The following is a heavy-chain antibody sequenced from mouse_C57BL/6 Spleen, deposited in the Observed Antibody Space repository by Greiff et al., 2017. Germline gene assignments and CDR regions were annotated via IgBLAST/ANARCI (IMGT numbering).Heavy chain of an antibody. J-gene: IGHJ3*01. D-gene: IGHD3-3*01. V-gene: IGHV5-6*02. CDR1: GFTFSSYG. CDR2: ISSGGSYT. Sequence: DVKLVESGGDLVKPGGSLKLSCAASGFTFSSYGMSWVRQTPDKRLEWVATISSGGSYTYYPDSVKGRFTISRENAKNTLYLQMSSLKSEDTAMYYCERQKGSDTWFAYWGQGTLVTVSA. CDR3: ERQKGSDTWFAY.